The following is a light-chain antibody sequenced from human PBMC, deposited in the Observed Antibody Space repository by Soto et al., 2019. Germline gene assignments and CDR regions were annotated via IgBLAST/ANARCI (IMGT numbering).Light chain of an antibody. CDR2: DAS. CDR1: QGVSNY. J-gene: IGKJ1*01. CDR3: QKYNSAPWT. V-gene: IGKV1-27*01. Sequence: DIEMTQSPSSLSASLGDRVTLTCRASQGVSNYFAWYQQKPGKVPQLLIYDASTLQSGVPSRFSGSGSGTDFTLTISSLQPEDVATYYCQKYNSAPWTFGQGTKVEIK.